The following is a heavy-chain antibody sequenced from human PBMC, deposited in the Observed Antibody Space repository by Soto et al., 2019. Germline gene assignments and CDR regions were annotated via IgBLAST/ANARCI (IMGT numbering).Heavy chain of an antibody. CDR3: ARGMTKPCDY. CDR1: GYTFTSYY. Sequence: GASVKVSCKASGYTFTSYYMHWVRQAPGQGLEWMGIINPSGGSTDYAQKFQGRVTMTSDTSTSTVYMELSSLRSDDTAVYYCARGMTKPCDYWGQGTLVTVSS. J-gene: IGHJ4*02. V-gene: IGHV1-46*01. CDR2: INPSGGST.